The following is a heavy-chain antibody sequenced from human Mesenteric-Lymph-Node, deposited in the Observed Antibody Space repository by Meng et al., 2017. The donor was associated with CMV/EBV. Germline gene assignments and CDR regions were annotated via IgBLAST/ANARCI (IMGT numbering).Heavy chain of an antibody. CDR2: IITVLGMA. V-gene: IGHV1-69*04. Sequence: MASGSNFSSYAVSWVRQAPGQGLEWMGRIITVLGMANYSQNFQDRVTITVDKSTNTAYMELTNLRIEDTAVYYCARISYAGIYFDYWGQGSLVTVSS. CDR1: GSNFSSYA. D-gene: IGHD3-16*01. J-gene: IGHJ4*02. CDR3: ARISYAGIYFDY.